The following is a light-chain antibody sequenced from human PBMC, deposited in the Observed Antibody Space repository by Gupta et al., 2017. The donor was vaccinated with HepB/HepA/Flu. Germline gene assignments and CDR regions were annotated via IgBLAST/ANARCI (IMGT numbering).Light chain of an antibody. Sequence: DIVMTPSPDSLAVSLGERATISCRSSHRVCANSLNQNLLAWYQHKPGHPPQLLIYWAPTRAAGGSHQCSGSGVGTTVXLTIVSXQAEDVDVYYCQHEYNNPPSFTFGXGTKVVI. CDR2: WAP. CDR3: QHEYNNPPSFT. CDR1: HRVCANSLNQNL. V-gene: IGKV4-1*01. J-gene: IGKJ3*01.